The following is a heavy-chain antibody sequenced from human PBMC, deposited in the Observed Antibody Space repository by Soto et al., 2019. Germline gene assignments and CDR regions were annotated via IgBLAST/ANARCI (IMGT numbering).Heavy chain of an antibody. V-gene: IGHV3-33*01. CDR3: ARDGQSLAPYALDV. CDR2: IWYDGSNK. CDR1: GFTFSGHA. D-gene: IGHD6-19*01. Sequence: QVQVVESGGGVVQPGRSLRLSCTASGFTFSGHAMHWVRQPPGKGLEWVAQIWYDGSNKYYADSVKGRFTISRDNSKNTHYVQMDSQRVEDTAVYYCARDGQSLAPYALDVWGQGTSVTVSS. J-gene: IGHJ6*02.